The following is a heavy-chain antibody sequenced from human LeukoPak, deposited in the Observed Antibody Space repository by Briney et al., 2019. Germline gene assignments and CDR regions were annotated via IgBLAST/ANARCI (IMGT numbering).Heavy chain of an antibody. CDR3: ARGPTRANSTDY. D-gene: IGHD2/OR15-2a*01. Sequence: GGSLRLSCAASGFTFSSYWMGWVRQAPGKRLEWVANMNIDGSEKYYADSVKGRFTISRDNARNSVYLQMNSLRVEDTAVYYCARGPTRANSTDYWGQGALVTVSS. CDR2: MNIDGSEK. V-gene: IGHV3-7*01. J-gene: IGHJ4*02. CDR1: GFTFSSYW.